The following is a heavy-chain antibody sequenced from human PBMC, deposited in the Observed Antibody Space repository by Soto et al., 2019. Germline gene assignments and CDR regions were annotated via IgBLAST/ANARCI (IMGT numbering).Heavy chain of an antibody. D-gene: IGHD3-10*01. Sequence: QVQLVESGGGVVQPGRSLTLSCAASGFTYNSHAMHLVRQAPGKGLEGVAVIIYDGNKKYYADSVKGRFTIYRDNSQNTLYLQMNSLRAEDTALYYCAKEERYYDSGSYFYGMDVWGQGTTVTVSS. V-gene: IGHV3-30*18. CDR3: AKEERYYDSGSYFYGMDV. J-gene: IGHJ6*02. CDR1: GFTYNSHA. CDR2: IIYDGNKK.